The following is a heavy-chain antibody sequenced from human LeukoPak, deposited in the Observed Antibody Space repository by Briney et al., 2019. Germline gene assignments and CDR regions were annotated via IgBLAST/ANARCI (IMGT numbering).Heavy chain of an antibody. CDR2: IIPIFGTA. CDR1: GGTFSSYA. CDR3: ARDLDYYDGAGYLGSNLGGDAFDI. D-gene: IGHD3-22*01. Sequence: SVKVSCKASGGTFSSYAISWVRQAPGQGLEWMGGIIPIFGTANYAQKFQVRVTMTRDTSTSTVYMELSSLRSEDTAVYYCARDLDYYDGAGYLGSNLGGDAFDIWGQGTMVTVSS. V-gene: IGHV1-69*05. J-gene: IGHJ3*02.